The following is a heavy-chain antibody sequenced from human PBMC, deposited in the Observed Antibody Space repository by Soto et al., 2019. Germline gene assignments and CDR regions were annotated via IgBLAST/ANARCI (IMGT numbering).Heavy chain of an antibody. CDR3: ARDGDVVVVAAPWFAP. J-gene: IGHJ5*02. CDR1: GYTFTSYG. Sequence: ASVKVSCKASGYTFTSYGISWVRQAPGQGLEWMGWISAYNGNTNYAQKLQGRVTMTTDTSTSTAYMELRSLRSDDTAVYYCARDGDVVVVAAPWFAPWGKGTLVTVSS. CDR2: ISAYNGNT. V-gene: IGHV1-18*04. D-gene: IGHD2-15*01.